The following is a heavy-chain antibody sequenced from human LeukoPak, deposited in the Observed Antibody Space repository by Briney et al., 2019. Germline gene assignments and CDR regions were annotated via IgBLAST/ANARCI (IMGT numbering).Heavy chain of an antibody. D-gene: IGHD1-26*01. CDR2: IYHSGST. J-gene: IGHJ4*02. CDR1: GGSISSGGYS. CDR3: ARGPRSYMVDY. V-gene: IGHV4-30-2*01. Sequence: SQTLSLTCAVSGGSISSGGYSWSWIRQPPVKGLEWIGYIYHSGSTYYNPSLKSRVTISVDRSKNQFSLKLSSVTAADTAVYYCARGPRSYMVDYWGQGTLVTVSS.